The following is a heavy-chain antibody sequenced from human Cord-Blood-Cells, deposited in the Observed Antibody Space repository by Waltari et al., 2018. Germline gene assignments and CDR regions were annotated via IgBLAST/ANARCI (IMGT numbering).Heavy chain of an antibody. V-gene: IGHV4-34*01. Sequence: QVQLQQWGAGLLKPSETLSLTCAVYGGSFRGYYWSWIRQPPGKGLEWIGEINHSGSTNYNPSLKSRVTISVDTSKNQFSLKLSSVTAADTAVYYCARNYDFWSGYVYYWGQGTLVTVSS. J-gene: IGHJ4*02. CDR1: GGSFRGYY. CDR2: INHSGST. D-gene: IGHD3-3*01. CDR3: ARNYDFWSGYVYY.